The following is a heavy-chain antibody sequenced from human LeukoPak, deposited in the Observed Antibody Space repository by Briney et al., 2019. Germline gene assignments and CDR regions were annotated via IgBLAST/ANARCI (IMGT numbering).Heavy chain of an antibody. CDR3: ARGSGWYPH. Sequence: SETLSLTCSVSGGSVGSNYWSGVRQPPGKGLEWIGYISYSGDTKYNPSLKSRLSMSVDTSKNQCSLMLTSVTAADTAVYYCARGSGWYPHWGQGTLVTVSS. J-gene: IGHJ1*01. CDR1: GGSVGSNY. D-gene: IGHD6-19*01. V-gene: IGHV4-59*02. CDR2: ISYSGDT.